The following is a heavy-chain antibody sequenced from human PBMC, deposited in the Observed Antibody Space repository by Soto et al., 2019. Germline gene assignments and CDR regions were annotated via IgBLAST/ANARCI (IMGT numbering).Heavy chain of an antibody. Sequence: GASVKVSCKTSGYSFITHYMHWMRQAPGQGLEWMGWISAYNGNTNYAQKLQGRVTMTTDTSTSTAYMELRSLRSDDTAVYYCAREIGWNMDVWGKGTTVTVS. CDR3: AREIGWNMDV. D-gene: IGHD2-15*01. CDR2: ISAYNGNT. CDR1: GYSFITHY. J-gene: IGHJ6*03. V-gene: IGHV1-18*04.